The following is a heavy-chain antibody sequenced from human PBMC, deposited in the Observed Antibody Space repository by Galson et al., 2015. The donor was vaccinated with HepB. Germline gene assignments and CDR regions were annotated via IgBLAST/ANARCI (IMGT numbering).Heavy chain of an antibody. J-gene: IGHJ4*02. D-gene: IGHD6-19*01. CDR2: INHDGSSI. Sequence: SLRLSCAASGFTFNYYWMHWVRQAPGKGLVWVSRINHDGSSISYAESVKGRFTISGDNARNTLSLQMNSLRAEDTAVYYCARAPYSTGQGYYFDYWGQGTLVTVSS. CDR3: ARAPYSTGQGYYFDY. CDR1: GFTFNYYW. V-gene: IGHV3-74*01.